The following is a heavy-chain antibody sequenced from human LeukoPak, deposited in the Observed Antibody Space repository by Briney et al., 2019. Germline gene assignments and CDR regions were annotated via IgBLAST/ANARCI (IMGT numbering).Heavy chain of an antibody. D-gene: IGHD3-3*01. V-gene: IGHV4-39*07. Sequence: SETLSLTCTVSGGSISSSSYYWGWIRQPPGKGLEWIGSIYYSGSTYYNPSLRSRVTISVDTSKNQFSLKLSSVTAADTAVYYCARGYPFWSGYSHHYYYYYMDVWGKGTTVTVSS. J-gene: IGHJ6*03. CDR2: IYYSGST. CDR1: GGSISSSSYY. CDR3: ARGYPFWSGYSHHYYYYYMDV.